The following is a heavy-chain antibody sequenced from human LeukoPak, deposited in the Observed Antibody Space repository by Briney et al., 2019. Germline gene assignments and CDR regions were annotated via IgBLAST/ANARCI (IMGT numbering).Heavy chain of an antibody. CDR3: ARADGSGWFSAFDY. D-gene: IGHD6-19*01. CDR1: GGSFSGYY. Sequence: SETLSLTCAVYGGSFSGYYWSWIRQPPEKGLEWIGEINHSGSTNYNPSLKSRVTISVDTSKNQFSLKLSSVTAADTAVYYCARADGSGWFSAFDYWGQGTLVTVSS. V-gene: IGHV4-34*01. CDR2: INHSGST. J-gene: IGHJ4*02.